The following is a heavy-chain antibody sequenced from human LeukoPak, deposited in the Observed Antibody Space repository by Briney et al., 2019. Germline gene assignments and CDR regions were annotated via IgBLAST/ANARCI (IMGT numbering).Heavy chain of an antibody. Sequence: GGSLRHSCAASGITFSDQAMSWVRQAPGKGLEWVSTISATGLTTHFADSVRGRFTISRDNSKNTVYLQMNTLSADDTAMYYCALRVGGSYFPPYFNYWGQGTLVTVSS. V-gene: IGHV3-23*01. J-gene: IGHJ4*02. CDR3: ALRVGGSYFPPYFNY. CDR2: ISATGLTT. D-gene: IGHD1-26*01. CDR1: GITFSDQA.